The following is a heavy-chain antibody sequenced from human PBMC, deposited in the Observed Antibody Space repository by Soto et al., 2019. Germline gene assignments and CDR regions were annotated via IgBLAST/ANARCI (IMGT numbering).Heavy chain of an antibody. Sequence: EVRLVESGGGQVHPGGSLRLSCAASGFSFTHYRIHWVRQVPGKGLEWVCRVNADGSSTNYAGFAKGRFTISRDNSKNTAYLEMNNLRADYPALYYCAKAGDWNYVFDFWGQGTSVIVSS. V-gene: IGHV3-74*01. CDR3: AKAGDWNYVFDF. J-gene: IGHJ4*02. D-gene: IGHD1-7*01. CDR2: VNADGSST. CDR1: GFSFTHYR.